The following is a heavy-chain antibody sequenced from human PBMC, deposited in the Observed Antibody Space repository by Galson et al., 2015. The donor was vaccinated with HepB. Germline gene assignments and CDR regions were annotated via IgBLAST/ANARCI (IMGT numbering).Heavy chain of an antibody. CDR2: ISAYNGNT. CDR1: GYTFTSYG. CDR3: VRDPVWDILVGGYYYGMDV. Sequence: SVKVSCKASGYTFTSYGISWVRQAPGQGLEWMGWISAYNGNTNYGQRFQGRVTMSTDTSTSTAYMELRSLSSDDTAVYFCVRDPVWDILVGGYYYGMDVWGQGTTVTVSS. D-gene: IGHD2-2*01. J-gene: IGHJ6*02. V-gene: IGHV1-18*04.